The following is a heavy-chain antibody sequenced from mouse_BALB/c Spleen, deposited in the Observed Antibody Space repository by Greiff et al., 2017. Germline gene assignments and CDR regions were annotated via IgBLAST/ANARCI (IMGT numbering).Heavy chain of an antibody. Sequence: EVKLVESGGGLVKPGGSLKLSCAASGFTFSSYAMSLVRQTPEKRLEWVASISSGGSTYYPDSVKGRFTISRDNARNILYLQMSSLRSEDTAMYYCARGGYYGSSDWFAYWGQGTLVTVSA. CDR3: ARGGYYGSSDWFAY. CDR2: ISSGGST. V-gene: IGHV5-6-5*01. D-gene: IGHD1-1*01. CDR1: GFTFSSYA. J-gene: IGHJ3*01.